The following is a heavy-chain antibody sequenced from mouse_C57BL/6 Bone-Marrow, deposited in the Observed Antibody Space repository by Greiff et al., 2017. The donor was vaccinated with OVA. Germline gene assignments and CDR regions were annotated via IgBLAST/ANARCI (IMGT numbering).Heavy chain of an antibody. CDR1: GYTFTAYE. CDR3: TGGGVYYGSQGYAMDY. Sequence: VQLQQSGAELVRPGASVTLSCKASGYTFTAYEMHWVKQTPVHGLEWIGAIDPETGGTAYNQKFKGKAILTADKSSSTAYMELRSLTSEDSAGYYCTGGGVYYGSQGYAMDYWGQGTSVTVSS. V-gene: IGHV1-15*01. D-gene: IGHD1-1*01. J-gene: IGHJ4*01. CDR2: IDPETGGT.